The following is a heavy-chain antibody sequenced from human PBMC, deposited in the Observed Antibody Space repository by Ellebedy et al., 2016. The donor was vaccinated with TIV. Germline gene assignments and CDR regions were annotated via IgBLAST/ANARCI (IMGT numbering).Heavy chain of an antibody. V-gene: IGHV3-33*01. D-gene: IGHD1-26*01. CDR3: ARDLWELHFDYYFDS. CDR2: IWYDGSNK. Sequence: GESLKISCATSGFTFTSYTMHWVRQAPGKGLEWVAVIWYDGSNKYYADSVKGRFTISRDNSRNTLYLQMNSLRAEDTAIYYCARDLWELHFDYYFDSWGQGTLVTVSS. J-gene: IGHJ4*02. CDR1: GFTFTSYT.